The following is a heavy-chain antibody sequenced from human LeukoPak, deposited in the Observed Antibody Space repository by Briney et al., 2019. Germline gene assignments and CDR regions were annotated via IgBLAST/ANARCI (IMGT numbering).Heavy chain of an antibody. J-gene: IGHJ4*02. CDR1: GFTFSSYG. CDR2: ISFDGSNK. Sequence: GGSLRLSCAASGFTFSSYGMHWVRQAPGEGLEWVAFISFDGSNKYYADSVKGRFTISRDKSENTVYLQMNSLRAEDTAVYYCARHSNGWSEGTYWGQGTLVTVTS. CDR3: ARHSNGWSEGTY. V-gene: IGHV3-30*03. D-gene: IGHD6-19*01.